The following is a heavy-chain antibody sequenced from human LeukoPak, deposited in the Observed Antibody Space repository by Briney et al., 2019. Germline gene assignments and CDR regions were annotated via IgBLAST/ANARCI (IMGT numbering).Heavy chain of an antibody. CDR1: GFTFSSYG. V-gene: IGHV3-33*01. D-gene: IGHD2-21*02. CDR2: IWYDGSNK. CDR3: ARDQMVVTAIRGRSKRGYSQH. Sequence: PGGSLRLSCAASGFTFSSYGMHWVRQAPGKELEWVAVIWYDGSNKYYADSVKGRFTISRDNSKNTLYLQMNSLRAEDTAVYYCARDQMVVTAIRGRSKRGYSQHWGQGTLVTVSS. J-gene: IGHJ1*01.